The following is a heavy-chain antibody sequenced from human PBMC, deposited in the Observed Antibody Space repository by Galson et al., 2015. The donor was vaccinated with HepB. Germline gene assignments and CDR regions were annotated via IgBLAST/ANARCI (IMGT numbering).Heavy chain of an antibody. V-gene: IGHV5-10-1*01. CDR3: ATRDFSSSSEWDYYYGMDV. Sequence: QSGAEVKKPGESLRISRKGSGYSFTSYWISWVRQMPGKGLEWMGRIDPSDSYTNYSPSFQGHVTVSADKSISTAYLQWSSLKASDTAMYYCATRDFSSSSEWDYYYGMDVWGQGTTVTVSS. CDR1: GYSFTSYW. D-gene: IGHD6-6*01. J-gene: IGHJ6*02. CDR2: IDPSDSYT.